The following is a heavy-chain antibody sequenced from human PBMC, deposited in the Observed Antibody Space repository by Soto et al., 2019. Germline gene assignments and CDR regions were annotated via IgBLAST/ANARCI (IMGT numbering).Heavy chain of an antibody. Sequence: EVQLVESGGGIVEPGRSLRLSCAASGFSFDNFAMHWVRQAPGKGLVWVSSISSNSGNIGYADSVKGRFTISRDNAKNSLDLEMNSLRVEDTALYYCAKGGSSSWLRDGLHIWGQGTMVTASS. CDR1: GFSFDNFA. V-gene: IGHV3-9*01. J-gene: IGHJ3*02. CDR3: AKGGSSSWLRDGLHI. CDR2: ISSNSGNI. D-gene: IGHD6-19*01.